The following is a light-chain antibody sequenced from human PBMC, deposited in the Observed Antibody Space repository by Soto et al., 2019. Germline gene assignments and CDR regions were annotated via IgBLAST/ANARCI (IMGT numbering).Light chain of an antibody. J-gene: IGKJ5*01. CDR1: QGISSY. Sequence: DIQMTQSPSSLSASVGDRVTITCRASQGISSYLAWYQQKLGKVPKLLISAASTLQSGVPSRFSGSGSRTDFTLTIRSLQSEHVATYYCQKYSSVITFDQGIRLEIK. CDR2: AAS. CDR3: QKYSSVIT. V-gene: IGKV1-27*01.